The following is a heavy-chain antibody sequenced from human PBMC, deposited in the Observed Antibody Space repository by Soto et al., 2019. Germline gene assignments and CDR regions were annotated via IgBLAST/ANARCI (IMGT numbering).Heavy chain of an antibody. V-gene: IGHV4-34*01. D-gene: IGHD4-17*01. CDR1: GGSFSGYY. J-gene: IGHJ5*02. Sequence: QVQLQQWGAGLLKPSETLSLTCAVYGGSFSGYYWSWIRQPPGKGLEWIGEINHSGSTNYNPSLKSRVNISVDTSKNQFSLKLSSVTAADAAVYYCARGFILPPFGDQRGRFDPWGQGTLVTVSS. CDR2: INHSGST. CDR3: ARGFILPPFGDQRGRFDP.